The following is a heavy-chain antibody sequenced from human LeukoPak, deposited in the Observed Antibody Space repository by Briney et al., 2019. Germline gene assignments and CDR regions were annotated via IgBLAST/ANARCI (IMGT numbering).Heavy chain of an antibody. D-gene: IGHD2-15*01. J-gene: IGHJ4*02. CDR3: VRRYGSYDY. Sequence: GGSLRLSCVASGFTFDEYGMSWVRQAPGKGLEYVSAISSDGGSTYYADSVKGRFTISRDNSKNTLYLQMSSLRAEDTAVYYCVRRYGSYDYWGQGTLVTVSS. CDR1: GFTFDEYG. V-gene: IGHV3-64D*09. CDR2: ISSDGGST.